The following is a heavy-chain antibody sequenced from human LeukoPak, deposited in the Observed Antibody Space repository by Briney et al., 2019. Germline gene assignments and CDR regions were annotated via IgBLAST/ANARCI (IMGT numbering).Heavy chain of an antibody. V-gene: IGHV4-61*02. CDR3: ARSPANYDYVWGSYRRPYYFDY. CDR2: IYTSGST. J-gene: IGHJ4*02. CDR1: GGSISSGSYY. D-gene: IGHD3-16*02. Sequence: SETLSLTCTVSGGSISSGSYYWSWIRQPAGKGLEWIGRIYTSGSTNYNPSLKSRVTISVDTSKNQFSLKLSSVTAADTAVYYCARSPANYDYVWGSYRRPYYFDYWGQGTLVTVSS.